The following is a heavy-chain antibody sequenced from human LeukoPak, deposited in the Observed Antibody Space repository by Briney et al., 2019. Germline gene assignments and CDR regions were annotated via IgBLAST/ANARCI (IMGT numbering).Heavy chain of an antibody. J-gene: IGHJ4*02. CDR1: AFTFSSYA. D-gene: IGHD4-17*01. Sequence: GGSLRLSCAASAFTFSSYAMSWVRQAPGKGLEWVSAISGSGGSTYYADSVKGRFTISRDNSKNTLYLQMNSLRAEDTAVYYCAKDRRGDHGYFDYWGQGTLVTVSS. CDR2: ISGSGGST. CDR3: AKDRRGDHGYFDY. V-gene: IGHV3-23*01.